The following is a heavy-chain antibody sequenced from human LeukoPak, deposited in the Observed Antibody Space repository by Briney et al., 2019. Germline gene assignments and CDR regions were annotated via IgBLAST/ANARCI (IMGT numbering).Heavy chain of an antibody. CDR1: GGSISSYF. D-gene: IGHD1-26*01. CDR3: ARGERSYNDY. J-gene: IGHJ4*02. V-gene: IGHV4-4*07. CDR2: IYISGST. Sequence: SETLSLTCTVPGGSISSYFWSWIRQPAGKGLEWIGRIYISGSTNYIPSLKSRVTMSVDTSKRQFSLKLSSVTAADTAVYFCARGERSYNDYWGQGTLVTVSS.